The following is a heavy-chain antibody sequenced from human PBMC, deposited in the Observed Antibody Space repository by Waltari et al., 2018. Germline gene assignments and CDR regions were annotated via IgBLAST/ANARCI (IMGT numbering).Heavy chain of an antibody. CDR2: INPNSGGT. CDR3: ARDLEYCSGGSCYSGFGY. CDR1: GSTFTGYY. D-gene: IGHD2-15*01. J-gene: IGHJ4*02. Sequence: QVQLVQSGAEVKKPGASVTVSCKASGSTFTGYYMHWVRPAPGQGLEWMGWINPNSGGTNYAQKFQGRVTMTRDTSISTAYMELSRLRSDDTAVYYCARDLEYCSGGSCYSGFGYWGQGTLVTVSS. V-gene: IGHV1-2*02.